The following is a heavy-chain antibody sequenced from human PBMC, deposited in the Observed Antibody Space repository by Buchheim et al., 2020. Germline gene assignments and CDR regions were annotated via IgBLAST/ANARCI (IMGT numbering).Heavy chain of an antibody. V-gene: IGHV3-11*01. CDR2: ITSGSTT. D-gene: IGHD4-23*01. J-gene: IGHJ5*02. CDR1: GFTFSGFS. Sequence: LVESGGGLVKPGGSLRLSCAASGFTFSGFSMSWMRQAPGKELEWLSYITSGSTTFYADSVTGRFTISRDNADNSLYLQLNSLRAEDTAVYYCARGGGNPWGQGTL. CDR3: ARGGGNP.